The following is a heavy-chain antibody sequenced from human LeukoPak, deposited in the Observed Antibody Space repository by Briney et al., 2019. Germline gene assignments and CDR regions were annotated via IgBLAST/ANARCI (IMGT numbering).Heavy chain of an antibody. V-gene: IGHV3-48*03. Sequence: PGGSLRLSCAASGYTFSSYEMNWVRQAPGKGLEWVSYISSSGSTIYYADSVKGRFTISRDNAKNSLYLQMNSLRAEDTAVYYCAELGITMIGGVWGKGTTVTVSS. CDR3: AELGITMIGGV. CDR2: ISSSGSTI. J-gene: IGHJ6*04. CDR1: GYTFSSYE. D-gene: IGHD3-10*02.